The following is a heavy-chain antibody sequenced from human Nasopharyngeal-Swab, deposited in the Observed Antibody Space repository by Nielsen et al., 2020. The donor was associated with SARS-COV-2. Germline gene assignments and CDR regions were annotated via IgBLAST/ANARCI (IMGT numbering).Heavy chain of an antibody. J-gene: IGHJ2*01. Sequence: GESLKISCAASGFTFSSYSMNWVRQAPGKGLEWVSSISSGSSYIYYGDSVKGRFTISRDISKNTVYLQMNSLSVEDTAVYYCAKDHSSSWGGDYWGRGTLVTVSS. V-gene: IGHV3-21*01. D-gene: IGHD6-13*01. CDR3: AKDHSSSWGGDY. CDR2: ISSGSSYI. CDR1: GFTFSSYS.